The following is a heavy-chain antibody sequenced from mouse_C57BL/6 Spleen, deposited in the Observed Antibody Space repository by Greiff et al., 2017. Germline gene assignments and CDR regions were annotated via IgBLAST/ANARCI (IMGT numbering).Heavy chain of an antibody. Sequence: VQLQQSGPELVKPGASVKISCKASGYAFSSSWMNWVKQRPGKGLEWIGRIYPGDGDTNYNGKFKGKDTLTADKSSSTAYMQLSRLTSEDSAVYFCARPITTVVEDYAMDYWGQGTSVTVSS. CDR2: IYPGDGDT. CDR1: GYAFSSSW. CDR3: ARPITTVVEDYAMDY. V-gene: IGHV1-82*01. J-gene: IGHJ4*01. D-gene: IGHD1-1*01.